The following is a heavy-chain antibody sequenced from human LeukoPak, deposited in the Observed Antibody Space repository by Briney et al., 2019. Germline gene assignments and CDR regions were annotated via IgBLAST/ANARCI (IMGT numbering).Heavy chain of an antibody. CDR2: IRTSGSD. V-gene: IGHV4-4*09. Sequence: SETLSLTCNAPGGSLNNYYWSWFRQPPGKGLEWIGYIRTSGSDNYEPALKRRVSMSIDTSTNSFSLRVLSVTAADTALYFCARHGDTDLATGSNWFDPWGQGILVTVSS. J-gene: IGHJ5*02. D-gene: IGHD1-1*01. CDR1: GGSLNNYY. CDR3: ARHGDTDLATGSNWFDP.